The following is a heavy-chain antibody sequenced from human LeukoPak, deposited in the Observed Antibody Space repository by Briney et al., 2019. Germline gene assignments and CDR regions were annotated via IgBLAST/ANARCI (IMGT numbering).Heavy chain of an antibody. CDR1: GGSVSGYH. D-gene: IGHD2-15*01. CDR2: VYYSGST. CDR3: ARIHRYCSGGACYVLDN. V-gene: IGHV4-59*02. J-gene: IGHJ4*02. Sequence: SETLSLTCGVSGGSVSGYHWGWIRQPPGRALEWIGYVYYSGSTNYNPSFKSRITISVDTSRNQFSLQLSSVTAADTAVYYCARIHRYCSGGACYVLDNWGQGTLVAVSS.